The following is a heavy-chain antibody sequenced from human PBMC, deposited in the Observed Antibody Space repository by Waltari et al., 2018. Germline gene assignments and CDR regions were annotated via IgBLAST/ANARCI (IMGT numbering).Heavy chain of an antibody. CDR1: GDPISSRPYS. CDR3: ARATRLMTTFGGVTTFDP. CDR2: IDYTGST. V-gene: IGHV4-39*01. J-gene: IGHJ5*02. D-gene: IGHD3-16*01. Sequence: QMQLQESGPGLVKPSETLSLTCSVSGDPISSRPYSWAGSRQPPGKGLEWIGNIDYTGSTYYNPSLKSRVAMSVDTSKNQFSLTLNSVTATDAAVYFCARATRLMTTFGGVTTFDPWGQGALVTVSS.